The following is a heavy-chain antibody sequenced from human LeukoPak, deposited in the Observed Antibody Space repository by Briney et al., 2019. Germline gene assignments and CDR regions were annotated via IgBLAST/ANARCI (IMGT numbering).Heavy chain of an antibody. Sequence: SETLSLTCTVSGGSISSYYWSWIRQPPGKGLEWIGYIYYSGRTSYNPSLKSRVTISVDTSKNHFSLTLSSVTAADTAVYYCARGQKYRNGYTVTELGSGYFDYWGQGTLVTVSS. J-gene: IGHJ4*02. V-gene: IGHV4-59*01. CDR2: IYYSGRT. CDR3: ARGQKYRNGYTVTELGSGYFDY. CDR1: GGSISSYY. D-gene: IGHD5-18*01.